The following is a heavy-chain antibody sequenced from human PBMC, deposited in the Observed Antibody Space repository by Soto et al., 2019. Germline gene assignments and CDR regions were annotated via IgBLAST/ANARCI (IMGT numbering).Heavy chain of an antibody. J-gene: IGHJ2*01. CDR1: GGTFSSHT. Sequence: QDQLVQSGAEVKKPGSSVKVSCKASGGTFSSHTFSWVRQAPGQGLEWMGIIIPALGTATYAQKFQGRVTITADESATTVYRELNSLRSEDTAVYYCARPDFGDYWYFDLWGRGTLVTVSS. CDR3: ARPDFGDYWYFDL. V-gene: IGHV1-69*08. CDR2: IIPALGTA. D-gene: IGHD4-17*01.